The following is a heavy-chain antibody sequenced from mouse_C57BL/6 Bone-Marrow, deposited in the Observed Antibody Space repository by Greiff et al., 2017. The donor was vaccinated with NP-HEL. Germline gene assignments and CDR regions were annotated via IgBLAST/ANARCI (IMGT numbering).Heavy chain of an antibody. V-gene: IGHV1-59*01. Sequence: QVQLQQPGAELVRPGTSVKLSCKASGYTFTSYWMHWVKQRPGQGLEWIGVIDPSDSYTNYNQKFKGKATLTVDTSSSTAYMQLSSLTSEDSAVYYCARWYNYGSSHFDYWGQGTTLTVSS. CDR1: GYTFTSYW. CDR3: ARWYNYGSSHFDY. J-gene: IGHJ2*01. D-gene: IGHD1-1*01. CDR2: IDPSDSYT.